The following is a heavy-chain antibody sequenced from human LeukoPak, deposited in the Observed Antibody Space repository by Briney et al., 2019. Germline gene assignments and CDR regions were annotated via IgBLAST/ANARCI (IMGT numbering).Heavy chain of an antibody. CDR1: GYTFTGYY. CDR3: ARDSIAVAGTIDY. V-gene: IGHV1-18*04. CDR2: ISAYSGNT. Sequence: ASVKVSCKASGYTFTGYYMHWVRQAPGQGLEWMGWISAYSGNTNYAQKLQGRVTMTTDTSTTTTYMELRSLRSDDTAIYYCARDSIAVAGTIDYWGQGTLVTVSS. J-gene: IGHJ4*01. D-gene: IGHD6-19*01.